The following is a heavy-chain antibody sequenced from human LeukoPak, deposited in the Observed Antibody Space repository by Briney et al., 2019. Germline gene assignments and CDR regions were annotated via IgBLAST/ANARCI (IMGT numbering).Heavy chain of an antibody. D-gene: IGHD2-15*01. V-gene: IGHV3-74*01. CDR1: GFTFSSYW. CDR3: ARGASGGSCYSCNWFDH. J-gene: IGHJ5*02. Sequence: PGGSLRLSCAASGFTFSSYWMHWVRQAPGKGLVWVSRINSDGSSTSYADSVKGRFTISRDNAKNTLYLQMNSLRAEDTAVYYCARGASGGSCYSCNWFDHWGQGTLVTVSS. CDR2: INSDGSST.